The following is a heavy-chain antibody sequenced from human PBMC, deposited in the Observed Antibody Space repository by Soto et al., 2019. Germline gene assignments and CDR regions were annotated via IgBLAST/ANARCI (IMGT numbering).Heavy chain of an antibody. CDR2: IIPILGIA. D-gene: IGHD2-15*01. CDR3: ARVSAIVVVVAASSDAFDI. CDR1: GGANSSYP. Sequence: SVKLYCKTSGGANSSYPVSRGRQDQEQGLEWMGRIIPILGIANYAQKFQGRVTITADKSTSTAYMELSSLRSEDTAVYYCARVSAIVVVVAASSDAFDICGEGTLVTV. V-gene: IGHV1-69*04. J-gene: IGHJ3*02.